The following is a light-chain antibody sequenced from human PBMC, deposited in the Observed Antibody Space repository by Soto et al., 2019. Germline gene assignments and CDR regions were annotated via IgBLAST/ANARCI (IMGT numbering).Light chain of an antibody. CDR1: SSNIGNYD. J-gene: IGLJ2*01. V-gene: IGLV1-51*02. Sequence: QSVLTQPPSVSAAPGQKVTISCSGRSSNIGNYDVSWYQQLPGTAPKLLIYESNRRPSGLPDRFSGSRSGTSATLGITGLQTGDEADYYCGAWDSSLNAGVFGGGTKLTVL. CDR3: GAWDSSLNAGV. CDR2: ESN.